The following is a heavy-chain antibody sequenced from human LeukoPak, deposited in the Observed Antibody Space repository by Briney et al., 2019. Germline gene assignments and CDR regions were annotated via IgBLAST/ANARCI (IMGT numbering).Heavy chain of an antibody. CDR1: GYMFNDYW. CDR2: IYPCDADT. CDR3: VRRSIAGYYYSPFHL. D-gene: IGHD3-22*01. Sequence: PGESLKISCKGSGYMFNDYWVGWGLQTAGKGREWRGGIYPCDADTRYSPSSQGLVTISIHKSIRTAYLPWSSLKASDGAVYYCVRRSIAGYYYSPFHLWGQGTRVTVSS. J-gene: IGHJ3*01. V-gene: IGHV5-51*01.